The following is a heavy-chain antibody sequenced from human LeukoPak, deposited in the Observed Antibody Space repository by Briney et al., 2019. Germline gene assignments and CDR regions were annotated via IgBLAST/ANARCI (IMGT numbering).Heavy chain of an antibody. V-gene: IGHV3-7*03. D-gene: IGHD1-26*01. Sequence: PGGSLRLSWVASGFTFSSHWMTWVRQAPGKRLEWVGNINPDGGDKFYLDSVKGRFTMSRDNARNSLHLQMDSLRAEDTAVYYCARLKGTTSVFDYWGQGTLVTVSS. CDR3: ARLKGTTSVFDY. J-gene: IGHJ4*02. CDR1: GFTFSSHW. CDR2: INPDGGDK.